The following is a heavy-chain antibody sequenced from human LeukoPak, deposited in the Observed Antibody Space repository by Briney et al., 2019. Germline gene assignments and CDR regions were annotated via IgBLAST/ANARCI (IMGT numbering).Heavy chain of an antibody. CDR1: GFTFSSYS. J-gene: IGHJ4*02. Sequence: PGGSLRLSCAASGFTFSSYSMNWVRQAPGKGLEWVSSISSSSSYIYYADSVKGRFTISRDNAKNSLYLQMNSLRAEDTAVYYCARGIAADTYDLDYWGQGTLVTVSS. CDR2: ISSSSSYI. CDR3: ARGIAADTYDLDY. V-gene: IGHV3-21*01. D-gene: IGHD6-6*01.